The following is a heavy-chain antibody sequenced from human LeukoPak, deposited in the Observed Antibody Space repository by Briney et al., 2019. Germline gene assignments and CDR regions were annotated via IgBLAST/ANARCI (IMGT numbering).Heavy chain of an antibody. CDR2: IYHSGST. Sequence: SETLSLTCTVSGYPISSGYYWGWIRQPPGKGLEWIWIIYHSGSTYYNPSLKSRVTISVDTSKNQFSLKLSSGTADDAAVYYWARWLERGSFDYWGQGTMVTVSS. J-gene: IGHJ3*01. CDR3: ARWLERGSFDY. D-gene: IGHD1-1*01. V-gene: IGHV4-38-2*02. CDR1: GYPISSGYY.